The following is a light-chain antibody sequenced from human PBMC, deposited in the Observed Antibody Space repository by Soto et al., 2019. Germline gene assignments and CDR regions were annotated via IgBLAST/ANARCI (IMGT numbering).Light chain of an antibody. Sequence: QSVLTQPPSVSAAPGQKVTISCSGNSSNIGSNDVSWYQQLPGKAPKLLIYENSQRPSGNPDRFSGSKSGTSATLGITGLQTGDEADYYCGTWDSSLIALFGTGTRSPS. CDR2: ENS. CDR3: GTWDSSLIAL. J-gene: IGLJ1*01. CDR1: SSNIGSND. V-gene: IGLV1-51*02.